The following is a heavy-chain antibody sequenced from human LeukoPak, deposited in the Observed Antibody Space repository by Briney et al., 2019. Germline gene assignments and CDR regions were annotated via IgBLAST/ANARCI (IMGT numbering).Heavy chain of an antibody. CDR2: INQDGSVI. D-gene: IGHD2-21*01. Sequence: GGSLRLSCAASGLSFSSHWMSWVRQAPGKGLEWVANINQDGSVINYVGSVKGRFTISRDNAENSLYLQMNSLRGDDTALYYCANDAYSRGDYWGQGTLVTVSS. V-gene: IGHV3-7*01. J-gene: IGHJ4*02. CDR3: ANDAYSRGDY. CDR1: GLSFSSHW.